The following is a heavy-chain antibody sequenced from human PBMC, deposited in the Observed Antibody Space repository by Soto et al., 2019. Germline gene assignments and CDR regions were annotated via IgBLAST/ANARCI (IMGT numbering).Heavy chain of an antibody. CDR3: ARDACSGGSCYSAYCY. V-gene: IGHV1-18*01. CDR1: GYTFTTYR. D-gene: IGHD2-15*01. J-gene: IGHJ4*02. Sequence: QVQLVQSRAEVRKPGASVKVSCKASGYTFTTYRISWVRQAPGQGLECMGWISAHNGDTNYAQKLQGRVTMTTDTSTSTAYMELRSLRSDDTAVYYCARDACSGGSCYSAYCYWGQGTLITVSS. CDR2: ISAHNGDT.